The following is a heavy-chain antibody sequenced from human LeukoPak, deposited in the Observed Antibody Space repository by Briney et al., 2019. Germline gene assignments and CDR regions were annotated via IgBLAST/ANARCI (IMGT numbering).Heavy chain of an antibody. Sequence: PGGSLRLSCAASGFTFSSYGMHWVRHAPGKGLVWVSRISSDGSTTTYADSVKGRFTISRDNAKNTLYLQMNSLRAEDTAVYYCSREGYTNDALDYWGQGTLVTVSS. V-gene: IGHV3-74*01. CDR3: SREGYTNDALDY. D-gene: IGHD1-1*01. CDR1: GFTFSSYG. J-gene: IGHJ4*02. CDR2: ISSDGSTT.